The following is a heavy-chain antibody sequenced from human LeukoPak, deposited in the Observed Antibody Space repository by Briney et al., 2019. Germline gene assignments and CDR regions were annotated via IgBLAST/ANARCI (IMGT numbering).Heavy chain of an antibody. D-gene: IGHD3-22*01. CDR3: ARSAYYNGRGNYYDY. CDR1: GFPFSSYW. Sequence: GGSLRLSCSTSGFPFSSYWMSWVRQAPGKGLEWVANIKLDGSEKNYVDSVKGRFTISRDNAKNSLYLQMDSLGAEDTAVYYCARSAYYNGRGNYYDYWGQGTLVTVSS. V-gene: IGHV3-7*01. CDR2: IKLDGSEK. J-gene: IGHJ4*02.